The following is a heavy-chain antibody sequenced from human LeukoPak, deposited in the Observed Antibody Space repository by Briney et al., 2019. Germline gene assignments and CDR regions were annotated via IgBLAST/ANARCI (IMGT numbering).Heavy chain of an antibody. V-gene: IGHV4-39*01. CDR2: IYYSGST. Sequence: SETLSLTCTVSGGSISSSSYYWGWIRQPPGKGLEWIGSIYYSGSTFYNPSLKSRVTISVDTSKNQFALKLSSVTAADTAVYFCARQSSTSCYIDYWGQGTLVAVSS. D-gene: IGHD2-2*02. CDR3: ARQSSTSCYIDY. CDR1: GGSISSSSYY. J-gene: IGHJ4*02.